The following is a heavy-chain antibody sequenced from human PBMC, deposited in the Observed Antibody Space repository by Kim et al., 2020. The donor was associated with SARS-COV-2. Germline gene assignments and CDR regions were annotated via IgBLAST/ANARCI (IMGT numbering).Heavy chain of an antibody. V-gene: IGHV3-15*05. CDR1: GFTFSNTW. CDR2: IKSKNDGETT. CDR3: VSGSCWKDVGY. J-gene: IGHJ4*02. D-gene: IGHD3-10*01. Sequence: GGSLRLSCAASGFTFSNTWMSWVRQAPGKGLEWVGQIKSKNDGETTDYGATVQGRFIISRDDSYNMLYMQMNSLRSEATDVYYCVSGSCWKDVGYWGQRTLIPVSS.